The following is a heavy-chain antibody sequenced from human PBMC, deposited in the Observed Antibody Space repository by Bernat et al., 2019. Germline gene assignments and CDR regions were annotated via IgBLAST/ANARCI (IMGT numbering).Heavy chain of an antibody. CDR2: INPNNGDT. CDR3: ASARGSSRWYYFDY. D-gene: IGHD6-13*01. Sequence: QVQLVQSGAEVKKPGASVKVSCKASGYTFTGYYIHWVRQAPGQGLEWMGWINPNNGDTNYVQKFQGWVTMTRDTSISTAYMELSRLTSDDTAVYYCASARGSSRWYYFDYWGQGTLVTVSS. CDR1: GYTFTGYY. V-gene: IGHV1-2*04. J-gene: IGHJ4*02.